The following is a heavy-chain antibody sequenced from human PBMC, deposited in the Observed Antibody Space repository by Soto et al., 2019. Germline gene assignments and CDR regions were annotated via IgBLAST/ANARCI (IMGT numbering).Heavy chain of an antibody. CDR1: GGSISSYY. J-gene: IGHJ4*02. V-gene: IGHV4-59*01. CDR3: ARIAARSRFDY. Sequence: LSLTCTVSGGSISSYYWSWIRQPPGKGLEWIGYIYYSGSTNYNPSLKSRVTISVDTSKNQFSLKLSSVTAADTAVYYCARIAARSRFDYWGQGTLVTVSS. CDR2: IYYSGST. D-gene: IGHD6-6*01.